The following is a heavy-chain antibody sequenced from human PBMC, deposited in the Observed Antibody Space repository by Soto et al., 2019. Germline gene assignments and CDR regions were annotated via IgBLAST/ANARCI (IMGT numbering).Heavy chain of an antibody. CDR3: EKEAYYYYGMDL. CDR1: GFTFSSYG. CDR2: ISYDGSNK. J-gene: IGHJ6*02. Sequence: PGGSLRLSCAASGFTFSSYGMHWVRQAPGKGLEWVAVISYDGSNKYYADSVKGRFTISRDNSKNTLYLQMNSLRAEETAVYYCEKEAYYYYGMDLWGPGTTVTVSS. V-gene: IGHV3-30*18.